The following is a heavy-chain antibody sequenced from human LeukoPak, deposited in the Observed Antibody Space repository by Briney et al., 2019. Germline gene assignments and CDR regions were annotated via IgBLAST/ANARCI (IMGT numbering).Heavy chain of an antibody. CDR1: GFTLSSCG. J-gene: IGHJ4*02. D-gene: IGHD1-26*01. CDR2: ISYDGSNK. Sequence: PGGSLRLSCAASGFTLSSCGTHWVRQAPGKGLEWVAVISYDGSNKYYADFVKGRFTISRDNSKNTLYLQMNSLRAEDTAVYYCARDRYSGSYPLDSWGQGTLVPSPQ. V-gene: IGHV3-30*03. CDR3: ARDRYSGSYPLDS.